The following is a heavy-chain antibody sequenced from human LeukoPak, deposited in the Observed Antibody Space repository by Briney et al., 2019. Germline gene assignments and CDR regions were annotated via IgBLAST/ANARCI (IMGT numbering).Heavy chain of an antibody. CDR3: ARGYSSSSYYYYYSMDV. CDR1: GGSFSGYY. CDR2: INHSGST. D-gene: IGHD6-6*01. Sequence: SETLSLTCAVYGGSFSGYYWSWIRQPPGKGLEWIGEINHSGSTNYNPSLKSRVTISVDTSKNQFSPKLSSVTAADTAVYYCARGYSSSSYYYYYSMDVWGQGTTVTVSS. J-gene: IGHJ6*02. V-gene: IGHV4-34*01.